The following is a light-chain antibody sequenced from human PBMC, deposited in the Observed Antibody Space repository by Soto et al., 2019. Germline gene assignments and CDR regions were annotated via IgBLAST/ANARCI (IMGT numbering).Light chain of an antibody. CDR3: QQYGSSRGT. Sequence: EIVLTQSPANLSLSPGERATLSVRASQSVSSYLAWYQQKPGQAPRLLIYDASNRATGIPARFSGSGSGTDFTLTISRLEPEDFAVYHCQQYGSSRGTFGQGTRLEIK. CDR1: QSVSSY. V-gene: IGKV3-20*01. J-gene: IGKJ5*01. CDR2: DAS.